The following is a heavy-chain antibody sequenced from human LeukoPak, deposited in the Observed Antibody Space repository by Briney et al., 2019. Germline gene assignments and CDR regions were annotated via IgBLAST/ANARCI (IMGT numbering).Heavy chain of an antibody. D-gene: IGHD4-17*01. Sequence: KPSGTLSLTCTVSGDSISSYYWSWIRQPPGKGLEWIGYIYYSGSTNYNPSLKSRVTISVDTSKSQFSLKLSSVTAADTAVYYCARLTAVNYHYGMDVWGQGTTVTVSS. CDR3: ARLTAVNYHYGMDV. CDR1: GDSISSYY. V-gene: IGHV4-59*01. CDR2: IYYSGST. J-gene: IGHJ6*02.